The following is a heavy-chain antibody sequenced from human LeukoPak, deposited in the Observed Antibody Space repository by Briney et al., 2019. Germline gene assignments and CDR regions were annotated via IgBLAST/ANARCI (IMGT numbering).Heavy chain of an antibody. D-gene: IGHD6-13*01. CDR1: GFTFSSSA. J-gene: IGHJ4*02. Sequence: AGGSLRLSCAASGFTFSSSAMSWVRQAPGKGLEWVSAISGSGGSTYYADSVKGRFTISRDNSKNTLSLQMNSLRAEDTAVYYCARGVYIAAAQYGYWGQGTLVTVSS. CDR2: ISGSGGST. CDR3: ARGVYIAAAQYGY. V-gene: IGHV3-23*01.